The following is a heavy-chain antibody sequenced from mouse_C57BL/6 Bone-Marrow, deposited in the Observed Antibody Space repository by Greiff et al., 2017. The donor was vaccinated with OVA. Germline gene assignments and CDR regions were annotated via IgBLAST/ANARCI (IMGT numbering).Heavy chain of an antibody. Sequence: QVQLQQPGAELVKPGASVKLSCKASGYTFTSYWMHWVKQRPGQGLEWIGDIYPGSGSTNYNEKFKSKATLTVDTSSSTAYMQLSSLTSEDSAVYYCARGSSYWYFDVWGTGTTVTVSS. V-gene: IGHV1-55*01. CDR3: ARGSSYWYFDV. CDR1: GYTFTSYW. CDR2: IYPGSGST. J-gene: IGHJ1*03. D-gene: IGHD1-1*01.